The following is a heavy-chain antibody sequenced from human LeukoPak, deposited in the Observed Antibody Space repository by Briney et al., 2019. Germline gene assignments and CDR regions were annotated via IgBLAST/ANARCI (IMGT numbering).Heavy chain of an antibody. J-gene: IGHJ3*02. CDR1: GGSISSYY. V-gene: IGHV4-59*08. CDR2: IYYSGST. D-gene: IGHD6-19*01. Sequence: SETLSLTCTVSGGSISSYYWSWIRQPPGKGLEWIGYIYYSGSTNYNPSLKSRVTISVDTSKNQFSLKLSSVTAADTAVYYCARHGPRGAVGRAFDIWGQGTMVTVSS. CDR3: ARHGPRGAVGRAFDI.